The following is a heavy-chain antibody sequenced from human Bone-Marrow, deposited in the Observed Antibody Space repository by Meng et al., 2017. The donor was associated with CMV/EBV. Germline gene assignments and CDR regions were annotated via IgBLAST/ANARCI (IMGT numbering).Heavy chain of an antibody. CDR3: AKDWGSGSYYNGYWFDP. D-gene: IGHD3-10*01. CDR2: ISYDGSNK. CDR1: GFTFSSYA. V-gene: IGHV3-30-3*01. Sequence: GESLKISCAASGFTFSSYAMHWVRQAPGKGLEWVAVISYDGSNKYYADSVKGRFTISRDNAKNSLYLQMNSLRAEDTAVYYCAKDWGSGSYYNGYWFDPWGQGTLATVSS. J-gene: IGHJ5*02.